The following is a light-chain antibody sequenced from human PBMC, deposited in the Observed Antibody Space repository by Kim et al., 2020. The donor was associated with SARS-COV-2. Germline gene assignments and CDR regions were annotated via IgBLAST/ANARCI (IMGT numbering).Light chain of an antibody. J-gene: IGKJ2*01. CDR3: QQYNDFPLYT. V-gene: IGKV1-5*03. CDR1: QSIGTW. Sequence: DIHMTQSPSTLSASVGDRVTITCRASQSIGTWLAWYQQKPGKAPRLLIYMASNLQTGVPSRFSGSGSGTEFTLTINSLQPDDLATYYCQQYNDFPLYTFGQGTKLEI. CDR2: MAS.